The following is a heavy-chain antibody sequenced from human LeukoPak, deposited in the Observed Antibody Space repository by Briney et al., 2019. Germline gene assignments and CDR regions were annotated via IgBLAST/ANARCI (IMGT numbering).Heavy chain of an antibody. CDR3: ARGGYLAGFDY. Sequence: GGSLRLSCEGSAFIFSGHWMNWVRQTPGKGLEWVASIKEDGSERQYVDSVKGRFSISRDNTKGSLFLQLNSLRAEDTAVYYCARGGYLAGFDYWGQGTLVTVSS. D-gene: IGHD2-15*01. CDR2: IKEDGSER. CDR1: AFIFSGHW. V-gene: IGHV3-7*03. J-gene: IGHJ4*02.